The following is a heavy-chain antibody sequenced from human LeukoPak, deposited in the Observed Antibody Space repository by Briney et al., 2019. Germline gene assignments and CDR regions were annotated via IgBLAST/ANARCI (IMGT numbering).Heavy chain of an antibody. J-gene: IGHJ6*03. CDR1: GGSISSYY. D-gene: IGHD5-24*01. Sequence: PSETLSLTCTVSGGSISSYYWSWIRQPPGKGLEWIGYIYYSGSTNYNPSLKSRVTISVDTSKYQFSLKLSSVTAADTAVYYCARVMAGYYYYMDVWGKGTTVTVSS. CDR3: ARVMAGYYYYMDV. V-gene: IGHV4-59*01. CDR2: IYYSGST.